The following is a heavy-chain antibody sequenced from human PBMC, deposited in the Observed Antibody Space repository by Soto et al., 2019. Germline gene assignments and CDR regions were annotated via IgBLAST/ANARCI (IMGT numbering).Heavy chain of an antibody. CDR1: GYNFLTYD. CDR3: ARAEASNFIYWVDT. D-gene: IGHD3-3*02. Sequence: QVQLVQSGAEVKKPGASVKVSCKASGYNFLTYDINWVRQAPGQGLEWMGWVNAHSGKTEFAQKYQGRLTMTTNTSITTASMVLSSLRTEDTAIYSWARAEASNFIYWVDTWGQGTLVTVAS. J-gene: IGHJ5*02. CDR2: VNAHSGKT. V-gene: IGHV1-8*01.